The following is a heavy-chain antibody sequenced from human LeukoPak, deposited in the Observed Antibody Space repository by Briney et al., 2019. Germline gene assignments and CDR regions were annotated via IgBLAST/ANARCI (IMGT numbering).Heavy chain of an antibody. V-gene: IGHV3-15*01. CDR3: TTGLDNWNGHY. CDR1: GFTFSNAW. D-gene: IGHD1-20*01. Sequence: PGGSLRLSCAASGFTFSNAWMSWVRQAPGMGLEWVRRIKSKTDGGTTDYAAPVKGRFTISRDDSKNMLYLQMNSLKTEDTAVYYCTTGLDNWNGHYWGQGTLVTVSS. J-gene: IGHJ4*02. CDR2: IKSKTDGGTT.